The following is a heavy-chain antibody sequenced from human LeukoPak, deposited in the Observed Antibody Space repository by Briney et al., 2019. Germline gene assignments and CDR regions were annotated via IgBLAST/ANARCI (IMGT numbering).Heavy chain of an antibody. J-gene: IGHJ6*02. CDR2: IYYTGTT. CDR3: ARQKWEQQGRDYYFNGLDV. Sequence: PSETLSLTCTVSGDSIGTSIYYWGWIRQPPGKGLEWIGSIYYTGTTNYNPSFTSRVTMSVDRSRNQFSLKLTSVTAADTAVYYCARQKWEQQGRDYYFNGLDVWGPGTTVIVSS. D-gene: IGHD1/OR15-1a*01. CDR1: GDSIGTSIYY. V-gene: IGHV4-39*07.